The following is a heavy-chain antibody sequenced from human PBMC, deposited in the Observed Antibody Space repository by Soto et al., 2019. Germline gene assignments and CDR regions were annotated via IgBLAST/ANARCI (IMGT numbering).Heavy chain of an antibody. Sequence: SETLSLTCTVSGGSISSHYWTWIRQPPGKGLDWIGYIYSSGSTNYNPSLESRVTISIDKSKNQFSLKLTSVNTADTAVYYCATADLNYFGSWGQGTLVTVSS. CDR3: ATADLNYFGS. J-gene: IGHJ4*02. CDR1: GGSISSHY. CDR2: IYSSGST. V-gene: IGHV4-59*11. D-gene: IGHD3-3*01.